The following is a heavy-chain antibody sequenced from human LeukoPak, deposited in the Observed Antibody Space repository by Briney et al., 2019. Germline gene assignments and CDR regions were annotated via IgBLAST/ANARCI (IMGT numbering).Heavy chain of an antibody. CDR1: GVSISSYY. CDR3: ARVARFSSDY. D-gene: IGHD3-16*01. Sequence: SETLSLTCTVSGVSISSYYWSWIRQPPGKGLEWIGYIYYSGSTNYNPSLKSRVTISVDTSKNQFSLKLSSVTAADTALYYCARVARFSSDYWGQGTLVTVSS. CDR2: IYYSGST. J-gene: IGHJ4*02. V-gene: IGHV4-59*12.